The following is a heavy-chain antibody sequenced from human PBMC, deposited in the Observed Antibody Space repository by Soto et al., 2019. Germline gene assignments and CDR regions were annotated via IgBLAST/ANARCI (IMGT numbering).Heavy chain of an antibody. CDR3: ARAWGYYFDY. CDR1: GGSISSYY. CDR2: IYYSGST. Sequence: PSETLSLTCTVSGGSISSYYWSWIRQPPGKGLEWIGYIYYSGSTNYNPSLKSRVTISVATSKNQFSLKLSSVTAADTAVYYCARAWGYYFDYWGQGTLVTVSS. J-gene: IGHJ4*02. V-gene: IGHV4-59*01. D-gene: IGHD3-16*01.